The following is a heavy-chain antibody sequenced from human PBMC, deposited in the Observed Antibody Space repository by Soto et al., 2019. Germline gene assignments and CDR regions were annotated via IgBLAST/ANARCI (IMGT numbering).Heavy chain of an antibody. CDR2: AFHTGGT. CDR1: GGSISSIKW. J-gene: IGHJ4*02. D-gene: IGHD3-10*01. V-gene: IGHV4-4*02. CDR3: ARKEYGSGHFEF. Sequence: SETLSLTCAVYGGSISSIKWWNWVRQAPGKGLEWIGEAFHTGGTNYNPSLKSRLTMSIDKSKNSFSLSLSSVTVADTAVYYCARKEYGSGHFEFWGQGIQVTVSS.